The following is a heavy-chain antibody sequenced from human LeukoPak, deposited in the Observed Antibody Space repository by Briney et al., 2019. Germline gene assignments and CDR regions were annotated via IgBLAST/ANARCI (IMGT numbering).Heavy chain of an antibody. V-gene: IGHV3-9*01. CDR2: ISWNSGSI. Sequence: PGGSLRLSCAASGFTLDDYAMHWVRQAPGKGLEWVSGISWNSGSIGYADSVKGRFTISRDNAKNSLYLQMNSLRAEDTALYYCAKGPHSGSYPDYWGQGTLVTVSS. J-gene: IGHJ4*02. CDR3: AKGPHSGSYPDY. CDR1: GFTLDDYA. D-gene: IGHD1-26*01.